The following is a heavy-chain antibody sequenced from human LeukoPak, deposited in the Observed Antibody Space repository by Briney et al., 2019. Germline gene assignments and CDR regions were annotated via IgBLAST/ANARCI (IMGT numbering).Heavy chain of an antibody. J-gene: IGHJ4*02. D-gene: IGHD2-2*01. CDR1: GFTFSSYG. CDR3: AKESTR. CDR2: ISYDGSNK. V-gene: IGHV3-30*18. Sequence: GGSLRLSCAVSGFTFSSYGMHWVRQAPGKGLEWVAVISYDGSNKYYADSVKGRFTISRDNSKNTLYLQMNSLRAEDTAVYYCAKESTRWGQGTLVTVSS.